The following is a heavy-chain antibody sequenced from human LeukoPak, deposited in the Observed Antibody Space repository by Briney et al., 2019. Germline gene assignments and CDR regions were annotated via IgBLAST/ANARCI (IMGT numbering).Heavy chain of an antibody. CDR3: ARGSGWDFDY. J-gene: IGHJ4*02. V-gene: IGHV3-23*01. D-gene: IGHD6-19*01. CDR1: GFTFSSYV. Sequence: GGSLRLSCAASGFTFSSYVMSWVRQAPGKGLEWVSGISGSGGRTDYAESVKGRFTISRDNSKNTLYLQMNSLRAEDTAVYYCARGSGWDFDYWGQGTLVTVSS. CDR2: ISGSGGRT.